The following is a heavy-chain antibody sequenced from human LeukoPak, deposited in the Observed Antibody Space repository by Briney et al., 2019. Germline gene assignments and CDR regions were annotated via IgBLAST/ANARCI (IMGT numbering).Heavy chain of an antibody. V-gene: IGHV4-59*11. D-gene: IGHD3-16*01. Sequence: PSETLSLTCTVSGGSISSHYWSWVRQPPGKGLEWIGNIYDSECTHYKSSLKSRVTISVDTSKNQFSLRLSSVTAADTAVYYCASVFQNYYYLDVWGKGTTVTVSS. CDR3: ASVFQNYYYLDV. CDR2: IYDSECT. CDR1: GGSISSHY. J-gene: IGHJ6*03.